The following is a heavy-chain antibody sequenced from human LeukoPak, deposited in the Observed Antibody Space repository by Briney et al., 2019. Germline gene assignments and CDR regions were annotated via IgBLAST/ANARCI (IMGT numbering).Heavy chain of an antibody. Sequence: ASVKVSCKASGYTFTGYYMHWVRQAPGQGLEWMGWINPNSGGTNYAQKFQGRVTMTRDTSISTAYMELSRLRSDDTAVYYCARSRLRYYDSSGPFDYWGQGTLVTVSS. V-gene: IGHV1-2*02. J-gene: IGHJ4*02. CDR1: GYTFTGYY. CDR3: ARSRLRYYDSSGPFDY. D-gene: IGHD3-22*01. CDR2: INPNSGGT.